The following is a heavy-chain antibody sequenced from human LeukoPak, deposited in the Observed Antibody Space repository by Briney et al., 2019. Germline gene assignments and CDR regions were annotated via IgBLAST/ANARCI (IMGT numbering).Heavy chain of an antibody. CDR1: GFTFSSYG. CDR3: ARSLGETTFDW. V-gene: IGHV3-33*08. CDR2: IFYDGSKK. Sequence: GGSLRLSCAASGFTFSSYGMHWIRQAPGKGLEWVSVIFYDGSKKYYADFVKGRFTISRDNSKNVVYLQMDSLRAEDTAFYYCARSLGETTFDWWGQGILVTVPS. J-gene: IGHJ4*02. D-gene: IGHD3-16*01.